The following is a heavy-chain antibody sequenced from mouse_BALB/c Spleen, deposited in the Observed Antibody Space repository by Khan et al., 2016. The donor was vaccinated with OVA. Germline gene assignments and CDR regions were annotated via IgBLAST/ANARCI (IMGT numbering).Heavy chain of an antibody. D-gene: IGHD2-3*01. V-gene: IGHV2-9*02. Sequence: QVQLKESGPGLVAPSQSLSITCTVSGFSLTSYGVHWVRQPPGKGLAWLGVIWAGGSTNYNSALVSRLSISQNNSKSQVFLKMNSLQTEDTAMYYCARVYDPYDAIDYSGQGTSVTVSS. J-gene: IGHJ4*01. CDR2: IWAGGST. CDR1: GFSLTSYG. CDR3: ARVYDPYDAIDY.